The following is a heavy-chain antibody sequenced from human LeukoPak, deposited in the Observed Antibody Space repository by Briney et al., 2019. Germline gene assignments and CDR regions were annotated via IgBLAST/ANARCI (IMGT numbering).Heavy chain of an antibody. J-gene: IGHJ4*02. D-gene: IGHD2-2*01. V-gene: IGHV3-30*02. CDR1: GFTFSSYA. CDR2: IWYGGSNK. Sequence: GGSLRLSCAASGFTFSSYAMHWVRQAPGKGLEWVAVIWYGGSNKYYADSVKGRFTISRDNSKNTLYLQVNSLRAEDTAVYYCAKMGKCGSTSCFLDYWGQGTLVTVSS. CDR3: AKMGKCGSTSCFLDY.